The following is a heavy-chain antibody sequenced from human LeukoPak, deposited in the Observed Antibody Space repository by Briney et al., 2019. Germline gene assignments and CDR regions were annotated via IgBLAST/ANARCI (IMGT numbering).Heavy chain of an antibody. Sequence: GGSLRLSCADSGLTFSSYWMSWVRQAPGKGLELVANIKQDRSEKYYVDSVNGRFTITRDNAKNSLYLQMNSLRAEDTAVYYCTSLMVRGVINYWGQGTLVTVSS. D-gene: IGHD3-10*01. CDR2: IKQDRSEK. CDR3: TSLMVRGVINY. V-gene: IGHV3-7*03. CDR1: GLTFSSYW. J-gene: IGHJ4*02.